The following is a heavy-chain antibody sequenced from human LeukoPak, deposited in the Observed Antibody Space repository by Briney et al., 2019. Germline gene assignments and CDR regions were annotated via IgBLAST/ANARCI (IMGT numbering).Heavy chain of an antibody. CDR1: GGSFSGYY. D-gene: IGHD3-3*01. J-gene: IGHJ6*03. CDR3: GRGGRGLRVVIIDYYYYYMDV. CDR2: INHSGST. Sequence: SETLSLTCAVYGGSFSGYYWSWIRQPPGKGLEWIGEINHSGSTNYNPSLKSRVTISVDTPKKHFSLKLSSVTAADTAVYYGGRGGRGLRVVIIDYYYYYMDVWGKGTTVTVSS. V-gene: IGHV4-34*01.